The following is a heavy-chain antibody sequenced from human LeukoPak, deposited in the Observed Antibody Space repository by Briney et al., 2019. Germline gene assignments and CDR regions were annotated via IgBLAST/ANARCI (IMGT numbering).Heavy chain of an antibody. CDR3: ASGENNWNDSVFGY. D-gene: IGHD1-1*01. CDR1: GGTFSSYA. Sequence: SVKVSCKASGGTFSSYAISWVRQAPGQGLEWMGRIIPILGIANYAQKFQGRVTITADKSTSTAYMELSSLRSEDTAVYYCASGENNWNDSVFGYWGQGTLVTVSS. J-gene: IGHJ4*02. V-gene: IGHV1-69*04. CDR2: IIPILGIA.